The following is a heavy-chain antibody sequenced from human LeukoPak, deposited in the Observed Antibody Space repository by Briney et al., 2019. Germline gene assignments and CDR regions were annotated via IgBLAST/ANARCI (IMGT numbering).Heavy chain of an antibody. CDR1: GGSFSGYY. V-gene: IGHV4-34*01. CDR2: INHSGST. D-gene: IGHD2-8*01. Sequence: PSETLSLTCAVYGGSFSGYYWSWIRQPPGKGLEWIGEINHSGSTNYNPSLKSRVTISVDTSMNQFSLKLSSVTAADTAVYYCASPSCTNGVCLDAFDIWGQGTMVTVSS. J-gene: IGHJ3*02. CDR3: ASPSCTNGVCLDAFDI.